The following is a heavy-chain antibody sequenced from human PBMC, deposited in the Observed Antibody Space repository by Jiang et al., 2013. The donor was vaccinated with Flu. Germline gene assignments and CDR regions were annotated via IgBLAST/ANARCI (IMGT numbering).Heavy chain of an antibody. CDR3: ARGAQWLGSFAFDI. CDR1: EFTFSNYA. Sequence: VQLLESGGGVVQPGRSLRLSCAASEFTFSNYAIHWVRQAPGKGLDWLAVISYDGSNKYYADSVKGRFTISRDNSKNTLNLQMNSLTADDTAVYYCARGAQWLGSFAFDIWGQGTMVTVSS. V-gene: IGHV3-30*04. D-gene: IGHD6-19*01. CDR2: ISYDGSNK. J-gene: IGHJ3*02.